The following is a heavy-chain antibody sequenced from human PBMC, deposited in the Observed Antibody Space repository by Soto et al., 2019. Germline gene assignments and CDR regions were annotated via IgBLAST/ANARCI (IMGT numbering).Heavy chain of an antibody. CDR3: ARRWGRTFDY. D-gene: IGHD1-26*01. Sequence: SETLSLTCAVYNGSFNGYYWTWIRQPPGKGLEWIGEINHSGSTNYKPSLNDRVTIAVDTSSNSFSLKLSSVTAADTAVYYCARRWGRTFDYWGQGTLVTVSS. CDR1: NGSFNGYY. V-gene: IGHV4-34*01. J-gene: IGHJ4*02. CDR2: INHSGST.